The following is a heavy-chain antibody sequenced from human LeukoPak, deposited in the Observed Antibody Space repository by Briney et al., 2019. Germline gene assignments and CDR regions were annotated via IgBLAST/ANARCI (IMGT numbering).Heavy chain of an antibody. CDR1: GYSISSSYF. CDR2: IYYSGST. Sequence: PSETLSLTCTVSGYSISSSYFWGWIRQPPGKGLEWIGTIYYSGSTYYNPSLKSRVTISVDTSKNQFSLKLSSVTAADTAVYYCARDPSWYYSRGGFDPWGQGTLVTVSS. D-gene: IGHD6-13*01. CDR3: ARDPSWYYSRGGFDP. J-gene: IGHJ5*02. V-gene: IGHV4-38-2*02.